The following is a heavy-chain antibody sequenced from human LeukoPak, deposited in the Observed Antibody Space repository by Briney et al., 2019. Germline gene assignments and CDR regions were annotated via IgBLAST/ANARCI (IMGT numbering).Heavy chain of an antibody. J-gene: IGHJ4*02. CDR3: ARDDTPSYYYDSSGYRTIDY. D-gene: IGHD3-22*01. CDR2: IIPVFGTA. CDR1: GYTFSTFA. Sequence: SVKVSCKASGYTFSTFAISWVRQSPGQGLEWMGGIIPVFGTANYAQKFQGRVTITTDESTSTAYMELRSLRSDDTAVYYCARDDTPSYYYDSSGYRTIDYWGQGTLVTVSS. V-gene: IGHV1-69*05.